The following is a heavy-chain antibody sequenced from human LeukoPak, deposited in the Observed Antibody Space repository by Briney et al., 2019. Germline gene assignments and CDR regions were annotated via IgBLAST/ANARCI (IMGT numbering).Heavy chain of an antibody. CDR2: IYSSGST. CDR1: GGSIDSSSYY. J-gene: IGHJ4*02. V-gene: IGHV4-39*07. CDR3: ARSQLWPLYYFDY. Sequence: SETLSLTCTVSGGSIDSSSYYRGWIRQPPGKGLEWIGSIYSSGSTYYNPSLKSRVTISVDTSKDQFSLRLSSVTAADTAVYYCARSQLWPLYYFDYWGQGTLVTVSS. D-gene: IGHD5-18*01.